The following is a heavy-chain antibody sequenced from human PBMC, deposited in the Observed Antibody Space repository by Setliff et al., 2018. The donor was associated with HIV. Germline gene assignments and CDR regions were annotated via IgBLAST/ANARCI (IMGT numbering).Heavy chain of an antibody. CDR3: ARGIYYYYYYMDV. CDR2: IYTSGST. J-gene: IGHJ6*03. Sequence: PSETLSLTCTVSGGSISSGSNYWSWIRQPAGKGLEWIGRIYTSGSTNYNPSLKSRVTISVDTSKNQFSLKLRSVTAADTAVYYCARGIYYYYYYMDVWGEGTTVTVSS. CDR1: GGSISSGSNY. V-gene: IGHV4-61*02.